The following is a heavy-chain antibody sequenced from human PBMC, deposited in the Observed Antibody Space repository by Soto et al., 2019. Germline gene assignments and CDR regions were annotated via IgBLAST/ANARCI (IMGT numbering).Heavy chain of an antibody. J-gene: IGHJ5*02. D-gene: IGHD4-17*01. CDR1: GYTLNEVA. CDR3: TTYHGDYNFDH. CDR2: FDPDEAET. Sequence: ASVKVSCKVSGYTLNEVAMHWVRQAPGKGLEWLGGFDPDEAETIYAQHFQGRVSMTEDTSTDTVYMELSSLRSEDTALYFCTTYHGDYNFDHWGQGTLVTVSS. V-gene: IGHV1-24*01.